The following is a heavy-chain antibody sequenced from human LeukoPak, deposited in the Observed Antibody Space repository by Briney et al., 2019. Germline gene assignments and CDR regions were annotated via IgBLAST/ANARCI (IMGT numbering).Heavy chain of an antibody. V-gene: IGHV1-18*01. Sequence: ASVKVSCKASGYTFSSYDINWVRQAPGQGLEWMGRINPIIGIANYAQKVQGRGTMTTDTSTSTAYMELRRLRSDDTAVYYCARDFHSIVVVITTDAFDIWGRGTMVSV. D-gene: IGHD3-22*01. CDR1: GYTFSSYD. CDR3: ARDFHSIVVVITTDAFDI. J-gene: IGHJ3*02. CDR2: INPIIGIA.